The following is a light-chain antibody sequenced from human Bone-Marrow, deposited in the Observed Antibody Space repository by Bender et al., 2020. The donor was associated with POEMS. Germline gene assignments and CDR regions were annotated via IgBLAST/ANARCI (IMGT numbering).Light chain of an antibody. Sequence: SYVLTQPPSVSVAPGQTARITCRGDSIGSKSVHWYQQRPGQAPGLVLYDDRDRALGIPERFSASKSGSSATLGISGLQPGDEADYYCVTWDSNRGHVLFGGGTKLTVL. CDR2: DDR. CDR3: VTWDSNRGHVL. J-gene: IGLJ2*01. CDR1: SIGSKS. V-gene: IGLV3-21*02.